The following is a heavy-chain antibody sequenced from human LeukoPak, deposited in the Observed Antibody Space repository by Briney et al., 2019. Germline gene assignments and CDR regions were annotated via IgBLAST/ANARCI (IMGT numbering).Heavy chain of an antibody. V-gene: IGHV1-3*01. D-gene: IGHD3-9*01. CDR3: ARRVGDSVTGYYFDY. J-gene: IGHJ4*02. CDR1: GYTFTSYA. CDR2: INVGNGNT. Sequence: ASVKVSCKASGYTFTSYAMHWVRQAPGQRLEWMGWINVGNGNTKYSQKFQGRVTITRDTSASTAYMELSSLRSEDTAVYYCARRVGDSVTGYYFDYWGQGTLVTVSS.